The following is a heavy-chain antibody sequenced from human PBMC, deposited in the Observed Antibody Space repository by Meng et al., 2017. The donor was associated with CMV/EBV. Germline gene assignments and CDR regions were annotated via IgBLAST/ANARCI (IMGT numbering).Heavy chain of an antibody. CDR3: AREPPGRYYDFWSGSGNFDY. J-gene: IGHJ4*02. V-gene: IGHV3-7*01. CDR2: IKQDGSEK. D-gene: IGHD3-3*01. Sequence: ESLKISCAASGFTFSSYWISWVRQAPGQGQEWVANIKQDGSEKYYVDSVKGRFTISSDNAKNSLYLQMNSLRAEDTAVYYCAREPPGRYYDFWSGSGNFDYWGQGTLVTVSS. CDR1: GFTFSSYW.